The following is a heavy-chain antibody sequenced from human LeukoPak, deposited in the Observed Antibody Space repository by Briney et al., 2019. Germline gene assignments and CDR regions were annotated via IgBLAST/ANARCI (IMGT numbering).Heavy chain of an antibody. CDR1: GGSISSSSYY. J-gene: IGHJ4*02. CDR2: IYYSGGT. V-gene: IGHV4-39*07. Sequence: SETLSLTCTVSGGSISSSSYYWGWIRQPPGKGLEWIGSIYYSGGTYYNPSLKSRVIISVDTSKNQFSLKLGSVTAADTAVYYCARSGRYFDWLSIDYWGQGTLVTVSS. D-gene: IGHD3-9*01. CDR3: ARSGRYFDWLSIDY.